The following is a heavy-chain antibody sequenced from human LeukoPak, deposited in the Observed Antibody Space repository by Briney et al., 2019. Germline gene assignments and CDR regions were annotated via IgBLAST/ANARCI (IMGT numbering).Heavy chain of an antibody. D-gene: IGHD6-19*01. CDR2: MSPYSGNT. V-gene: IGHV1-8*01. Sequence: ASVTISCKASGYTFTSYDINWVRQAAGQGLEWMGWMSPYSGNTDYAQKFQGRVTMTRNTSISTAYMELTGLGSDDTAVYYCSRASVSSSGWYSGYWGQGSQVTVSS. J-gene: IGHJ4*02. CDR3: SRASVSSSGWYSGY. CDR1: GYTFTSYD.